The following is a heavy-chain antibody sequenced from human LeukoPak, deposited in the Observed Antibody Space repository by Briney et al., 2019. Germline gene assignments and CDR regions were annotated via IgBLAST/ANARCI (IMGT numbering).Heavy chain of an antibody. Sequence: GGSLRLSCAASGFTFSSYGMHWVRQAPGKGLEWVAVISYDGSNKYYADSVKGRFTISRDNSKNTLYLQMNSLRAEDTAVYYCAKDSMGGYSYGAYWGQGTLVTVSS. V-gene: IGHV3-30*18. CDR1: GFTFSSYG. CDR2: ISYDGSNK. J-gene: IGHJ4*02. CDR3: AKDSMGGYSYGAY. D-gene: IGHD5-18*01.